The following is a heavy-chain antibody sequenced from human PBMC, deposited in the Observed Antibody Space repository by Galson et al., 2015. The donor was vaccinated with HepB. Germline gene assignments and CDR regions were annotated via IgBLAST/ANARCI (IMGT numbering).Heavy chain of an antibody. V-gene: IGHV1-69*13. J-gene: IGHJ5*02. CDR1: GGTFSSYA. CDR3: ARGVLNDFEPDGWFDP. D-gene: IGHD3-3*01. Sequence: SVKVSCKASGGTFSSYAISWVRQAPGQGLEWMGGIIPIFGTANYAQKFQGRVTITADESTSTAYMELSSLRSEDTAVYYCARGVLNDFEPDGWFDPWGQGTLVTVSS. CDR2: IIPIFGTA.